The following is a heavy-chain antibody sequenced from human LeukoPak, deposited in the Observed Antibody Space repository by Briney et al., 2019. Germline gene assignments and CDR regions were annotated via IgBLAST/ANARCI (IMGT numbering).Heavy chain of an antibody. CDR3: ARVSLVRGAPDYYFDY. Sequence: PSETLSLTCTVSGDSISSSSYYWGWIRQPAGKGLEWIGRIYTSGSTNYNPSLKSRVTMSVDTSKNQFSLKLSSVTAADTAVYYCARVSLVRGAPDYYFDYWGQGTLVTVSS. D-gene: IGHD3-10*01. J-gene: IGHJ4*02. CDR2: IYTSGST. CDR1: GDSISSSSYY. V-gene: IGHV4-61*02.